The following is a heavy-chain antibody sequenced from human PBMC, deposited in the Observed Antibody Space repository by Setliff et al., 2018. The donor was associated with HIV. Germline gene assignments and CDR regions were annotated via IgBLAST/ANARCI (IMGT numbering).Heavy chain of an antibody. CDR3: AREYYYGSGSSFDP. D-gene: IGHD3-10*01. CDR2: IYYSGST. Sequence: SETLSLTCGVSGYSISSDYYWNWVRQPPGKGLEWIGTIYYSGSTNYNPSLKSRVTMSVDTSTNQFSLRLSSVTAADTAVYYCAREYYYGSGSSFDPWGQGTLVTVSS. CDR1: GYSISSDYY. V-gene: IGHV4-38-2*02. J-gene: IGHJ5*02.